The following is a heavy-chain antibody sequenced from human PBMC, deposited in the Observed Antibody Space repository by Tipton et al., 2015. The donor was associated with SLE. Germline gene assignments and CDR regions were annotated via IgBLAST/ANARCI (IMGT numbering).Heavy chain of an antibody. Sequence: GLVKPSETLSLTCSVSGASISSGGYYWAWIRQHPGKGLEWIGYIHDSGSTYYNPSLKSRLSMSVETSNNQFSLKLSSVTAADTAVYYCARAPRVGVPAPMAWFDPWGQGTLVTVSS. V-gene: IGHV4-31*03. J-gene: IGHJ5*02. CDR2: IHDSGST. CDR3: ARAPRVGVPAPMAWFDP. CDR1: GASISSGGYY. D-gene: IGHD2-2*01.